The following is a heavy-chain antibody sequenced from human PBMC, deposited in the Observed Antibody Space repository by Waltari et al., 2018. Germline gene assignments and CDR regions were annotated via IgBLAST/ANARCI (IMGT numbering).Heavy chain of an antibody. CDR2: IRGSGDNT. V-gene: IGHV3-23*01. J-gene: IGHJ4*02. Sequence: EVQLLESGGGLVQPGGSLRLSCAASGFTFSNYAMSWVRQAPGKGPGWVSAIRGSGDNTFYVDSVKGRFTISRDNSKNTLYLQMNSLRAEDTAVYYCAKHLTLVRGIGPYFDYWGQGTLVTVSS. CDR1: GFTFSNYA. CDR3: AKHLTLVRGIGPYFDY. D-gene: IGHD3-10*01.